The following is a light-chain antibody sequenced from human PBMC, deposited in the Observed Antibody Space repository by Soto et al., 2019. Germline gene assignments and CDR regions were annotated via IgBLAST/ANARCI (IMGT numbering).Light chain of an antibody. V-gene: IGLV4-69*01. CDR3: QTWGAGIVV. Sequence: QSVLTQSPSASASLGASVKLTCTQSSGHSSYTIAWHQQQPEKGPRYLMKLNTDGSHSRGDGIPDRFSGSRSGAERYLTISSLQSEDEADYYCQTWGAGIVVFGGGTKLTVL. CDR2: LNTDGSH. J-gene: IGLJ2*01. CDR1: SGHSSYT.